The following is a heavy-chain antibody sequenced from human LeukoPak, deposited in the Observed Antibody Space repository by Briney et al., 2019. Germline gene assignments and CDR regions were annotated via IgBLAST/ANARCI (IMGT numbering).Heavy chain of an antibody. J-gene: IGHJ5*02. CDR3: ARHPFPYCSGGSCYLIPWFDP. CDR2: IYYSGST. D-gene: IGHD2-15*01. CDR1: GFTFSSYA. Sequence: GSLRLSCAASGFTFSSYAMSWVRQPPGKGLEWIGYIYYSGSTNYNPSLKSRVTISVDTSKNQFSLKLSSVTAADTAVYYCARHPFPYCSGGSCYLIPWFDPWGQGTLVTVSS. V-gene: IGHV4-59*08.